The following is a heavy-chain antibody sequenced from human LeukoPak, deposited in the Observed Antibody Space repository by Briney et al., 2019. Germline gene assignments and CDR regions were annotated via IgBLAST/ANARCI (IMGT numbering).Heavy chain of an antibody. CDR3: ARDGLPYSSSWYVLDY. J-gene: IGHJ4*02. D-gene: IGHD6-13*01. Sequence: ASVKVSCKASGYTFTSYGISWVRQAPGQGLEWMGWISAYNGNTNYAQKLQGRVTMTTDTSTSTAYMELRSLRSDDTAVYYCARDGLPYSSSWYVLDYWGQGTLVTVSS. CDR1: GYTFTSYG. V-gene: IGHV1-18*01. CDR2: ISAYNGNT.